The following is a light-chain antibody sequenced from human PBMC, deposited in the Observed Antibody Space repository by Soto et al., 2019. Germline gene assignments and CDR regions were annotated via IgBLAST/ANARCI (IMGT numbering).Light chain of an antibody. CDR3: QQTYSTPSIT. V-gene: IGKV1-5*03. J-gene: IGKJ5*01. Sequence: DIQMTQSPSTLSASVGDRVTIPCRVSQGISSWLACYHQKPGKAPTLLIYKASTLKSGVPSRFSGSGSGTDFTLTISSLQPEDFATYYCQQTYSTPSITFGQGTRLEIK. CDR1: QGISSW. CDR2: KAS.